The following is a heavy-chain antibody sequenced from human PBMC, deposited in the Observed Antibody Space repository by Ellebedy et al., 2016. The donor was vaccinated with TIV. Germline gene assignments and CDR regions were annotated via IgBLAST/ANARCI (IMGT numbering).Heavy chain of an antibody. J-gene: IGHJ4*02. CDR2: VYWDDDN. CDR1: GFSLITAGVG. V-gene: IGHV2-5*02. D-gene: IGHD6-13*01. CDR3: AHHYSSSWYPVY. Sequence: SGPTLVKPTQTLTLTCTFSGFSLITAGVGVGWIRQPPGKALEWLAFVYWDDDNRYSPFLRSRLTVTKDTSKNQVVLTMTNMDPVDTATYYCAHHYSSSWYPVYWGQGTLVTVSS.